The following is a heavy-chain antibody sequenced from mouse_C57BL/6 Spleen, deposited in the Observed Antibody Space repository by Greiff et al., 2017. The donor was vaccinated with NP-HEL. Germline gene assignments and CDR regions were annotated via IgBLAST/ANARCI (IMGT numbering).Heavy chain of an antibody. J-gene: IGHJ1*03. CDR1: GYTFTDYE. D-gene: IGHD1-1*01. CDR3: TRSYGSSYDWYFDV. V-gene: IGHV1-15*01. CDR2: IDPETGGT. Sequence: VQLQQSGAELVRPGASVTLSCKASGYTFTDYEMHWVKQTPVHGLEWIGAIDPETGGTAYNQKFKGKAILTADKSSSTAYMELRCLTSEDSAVYYCTRSYGSSYDWYFDVWGTGTTVTVSS.